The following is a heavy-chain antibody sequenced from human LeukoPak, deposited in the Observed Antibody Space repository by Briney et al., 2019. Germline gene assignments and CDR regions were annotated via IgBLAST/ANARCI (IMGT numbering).Heavy chain of an antibody. J-gene: IGHJ4*02. V-gene: IGHV3-7*01. CDR3: ARDPPPCTPTTCYTGFDS. Sequence: QPGGSLRLSCTASGFNFSNYWMTWVRQAPGKGLEWLANMKQDGSKIYYVDSIKGRFTISRDNARNSLYLQMNSLRAEDTAVYYCARDPPPCTPTTCYTGFDSWGQGTLVTVSS. CDR2: MKQDGSKI. CDR1: GFNFSNYW. D-gene: IGHD2-2*02.